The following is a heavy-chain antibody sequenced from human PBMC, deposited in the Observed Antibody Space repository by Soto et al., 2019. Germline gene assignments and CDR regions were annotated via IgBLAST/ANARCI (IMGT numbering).Heavy chain of an antibody. CDR3: ARPIAPRVYYYGMDV. CDR1: GFSVTINY. Sequence: EVQLVESGGGLVQPGGSLRLSCAASGFSVTINYMSWVRQAPGKGLEWVSVLYTGGTTHYADSVKGRFTISRDNAHKTVDLQMNSLRAEDTAVYYCARPIAPRVYYYGMDVWGQGTTVTVSS. D-gene: IGHD6-13*01. CDR2: LYTGGTT. V-gene: IGHV3-66*04. J-gene: IGHJ6*02.